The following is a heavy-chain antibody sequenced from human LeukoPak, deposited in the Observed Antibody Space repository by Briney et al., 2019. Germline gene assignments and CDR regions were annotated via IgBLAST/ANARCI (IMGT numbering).Heavy chain of an antibody. CDR1: GFTLSSYA. CDR3: ASFHYYGSGAYYLSH. Sequence: PGGSLILSCAASGFTLSSYAMTWVRQAPGKGLEWVSDIGDSGATTYYADSVKGRFTISRDNSKNTLYLQMSSLRAEDTAVYFCASFHYYGSGAYYLSHWGQGTLVTVSS. CDR2: IGDSGATT. D-gene: IGHD3-10*01. V-gene: IGHV3-23*01. J-gene: IGHJ4*02.